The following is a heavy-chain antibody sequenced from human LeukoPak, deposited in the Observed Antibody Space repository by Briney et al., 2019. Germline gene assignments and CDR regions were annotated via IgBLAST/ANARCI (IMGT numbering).Heavy chain of an antibody. D-gene: IGHD2-21*02. CDR1: GFTFGSYS. J-gene: IGHJ3*02. CDR3: AKWVLNPGVVVTASDAFDI. V-gene: IGHV3-23*01. CDR2: ISGSGGST. Sequence: GGSLRLSCAASGFTFGSYSMCWVRQAPGKGLEWVSAISGSGGSTYYADSVKGRFTISRDNSKNTLYLQMNSLRAEDTAVYYCAKWVLNPGVVVTASDAFDIWGQGTMVTVSS.